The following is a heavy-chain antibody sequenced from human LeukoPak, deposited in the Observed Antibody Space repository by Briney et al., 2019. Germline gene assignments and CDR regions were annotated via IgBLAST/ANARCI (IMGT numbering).Heavy chain of an antibody. J-gene: IGHJ4*02. Sequence: GGSLRLSCAASGFTLSSYSMNWVRQAPGKGLEWVSSISSSSSYIYYADSVKGRFTISRDNAKNSLYLQMNSLRAEDTAVYYCARDIKQWPYYFDYWGQGTLVTVSS. CDR2: ISSSSSYI. D-gene: IGHD6-19*01. V-gene: IGHV3-21*01. CDR3: ARDIKQWPYYFDY. CDR1: GFTLSSYS.